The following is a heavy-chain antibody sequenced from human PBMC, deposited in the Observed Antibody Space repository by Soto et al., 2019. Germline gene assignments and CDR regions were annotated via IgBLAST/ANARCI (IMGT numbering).Heavy chain of an antibody. CDR1: GYTLTELS. CDR2: FDPEDGET. Sequence: ASVKVSCKVSGYTLTELSMHWVRQAPGKGLEWMGGFDPEDGETIYAQKFQGRATMTTDTSTSTAYMELRSLRSDDTAVYYCAGGGYYDSSGYGDGLNYWGQGPLVTVSS. D-gene: IGHD3-22*01. J-gene: IGHJ4*02. CDR3: AGGGYYDSSGYGDGLNY. V-gene: IGHV1-24*01.